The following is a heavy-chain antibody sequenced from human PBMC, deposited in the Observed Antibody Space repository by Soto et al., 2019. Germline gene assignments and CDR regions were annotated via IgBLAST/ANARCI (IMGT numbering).Heavy chain of an antibody. J-gene: IGHJ6*02. D-gene: IGHD2-2*02. CDR3: ARGGCISTSCYSYYYYGMDV. CDR1: GYTFTSYA. Sequence: ASVKVSCKASGYTFTSYAMHWVRQAPGQRLEWMGWINAGNGNTKYSQKFQGRVTITRDTSASTAYMELSSLRSEDTAVYYCARGGCISTSCYSYYYYGMDVWGQGTTVTSP. CDR2: INAGNGNT. V-gene: IGHV1-3*01.